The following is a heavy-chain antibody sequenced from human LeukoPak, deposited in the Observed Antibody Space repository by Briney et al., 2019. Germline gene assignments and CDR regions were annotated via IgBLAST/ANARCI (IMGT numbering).Heavy chain of an antibody. CDR1: GFTFSDYY. V-gene: IGHV3-11*03. D-gene: IGHD3-9*01. Sequence: PEGSLRLSCAASGFTFSDYYMSWIRQAPGKGLEWVSYISSSSSYTNYADSVKGRFTISRDNAKNSLYLQMNSLRAEDTAVYYCARSGAYDILTGYSLKLDYWGQGTLVTVSS. CDR2: ISSSSSYT. CDR3: ARSGAYDILTGYSLKLDY. J-gene: IGHJ4*02.